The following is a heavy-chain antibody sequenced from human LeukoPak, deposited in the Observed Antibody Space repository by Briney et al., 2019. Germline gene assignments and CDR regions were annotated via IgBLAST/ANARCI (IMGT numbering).Heavy chain of an antibody. CDR2: IRYDGSNK. Sequence: GGSLRLSCAASGFTFSSYGMHWVRQAPGKGLEWVAFIRYDGSNKYYADSVKGRFTISRDNSKNTLYLQMNSLRAEDTAVYYCAKELLTGFGEFSLDYWGQGTLVTLSS. D-gene: IGHD3-10*01. CDR1: GFTFSSYG. J-gene: IGHJ4*02. CDR3: AKELLTGFGEFSLDY. V-gene: IGHV3-30*02.